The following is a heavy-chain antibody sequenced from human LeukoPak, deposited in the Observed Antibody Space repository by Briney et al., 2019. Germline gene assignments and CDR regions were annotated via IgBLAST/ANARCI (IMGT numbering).Heavy chain of an antibody. D-gene: IGHD3-10*01. V-gene: IGHV3-7*04. CDR2: IKEDGGEI. J-gene: IGHJ4*02. CDR3: ARDRGGRSGLDD. CDR1: RITFSRSW. Sequence: PGGSLRLSCAASRITFSRSWMSWVRQAPGKGLEWVAFIKEDGGEIFYVDSVKGRFTISRDNAENFLYLQMNSLRAEDTAVYYCARDRGGRSGLDDWGQGTLVIVSS.